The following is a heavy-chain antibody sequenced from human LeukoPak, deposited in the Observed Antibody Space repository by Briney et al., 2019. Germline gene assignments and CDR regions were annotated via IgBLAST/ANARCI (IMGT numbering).Heavy chain of an antibody. V-gene: IGHV3-9*01. Sequence: PGRSLRLSCAASGFTFDDYAMHWVRQAPGKGLEWVSGISWNSGSIGYADSVKGRFTISRDNAKNSLYLQMSSLRAEDTALYYCAKDIDYYGSGSFDYWGQGTLVTVSS. CDR2: ISWNSGSI. CDR1: GFTFDDYA. D-gene: IGHD3-10*01. J-gene: IGHJ4*02. CDR3: AKDIDYYGSGSFDY.